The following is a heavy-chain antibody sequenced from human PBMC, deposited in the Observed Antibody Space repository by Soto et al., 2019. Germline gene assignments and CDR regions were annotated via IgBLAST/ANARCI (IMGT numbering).Heavy chain of an antibody. J-gene: IGHJ6*02. CDR1: GYSFTSYW. CDR2: IDPSDSYT. D-gene: IGHD6-13*01. V-gene: IGHV5-10-1*01. CDR3: ARAAAGTIYYYGMDV. Sequence: ESLKICVKGSGYSFTSYWISWVRQIPGKGLEWMGRIDPSDSYTNYSPSFQGHVTISADKSISTAYLQWSSLKASDTAMYYCARAAAGTIYYYGMDVWGQGTTVTVSS.